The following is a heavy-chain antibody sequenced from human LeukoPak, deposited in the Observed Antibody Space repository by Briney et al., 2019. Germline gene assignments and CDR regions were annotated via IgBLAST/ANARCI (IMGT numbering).Heavy chain of an antibody. D-gene: IGHD3-9*01. J-gene: IGHJ6*03. Sequence: ASVKVSCKASGYTFSSYYMHWVRQAPGQGLEWMGIINPSGGSTSYAQKFQGRVTMTGDTSTSTVYMELSSLRSEDTAVYYCARDGYDILTGYYKGSCYYYYMDVWGKGTTVTVSS. CDR3: ARDGYDILTGYYKGSCYYYYMDV. V-gene: IGHV1-46*01. CDR1: GYTFSSYY. CDR2: INPSGGST.